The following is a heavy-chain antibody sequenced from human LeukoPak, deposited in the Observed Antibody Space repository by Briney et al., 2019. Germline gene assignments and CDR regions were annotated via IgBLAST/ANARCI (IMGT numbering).Heavy chain of an antibody. J-gene: IGHJ4*02. CDR1: GFTFSSYG. Sequence: GGSLRLSCAASGFTFSSYGMSWVRQAPGKGLEWVSAISGSGGSTYYADSVKGRFTISRDNAKNSLYLQMNSLRAEDTSIYYCASWAGAADGLCCPFDYWGQGHLVTVSS. D-gene: IGHD6-13*01. CDR2: ISGSGGST. CDR3: ASWAGAADGLCCPFDY. V-gene: IGHV3-23*01.